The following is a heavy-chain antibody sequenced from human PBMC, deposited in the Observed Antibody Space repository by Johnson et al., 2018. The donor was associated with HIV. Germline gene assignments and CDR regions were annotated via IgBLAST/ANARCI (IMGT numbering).Heavy chain of an antibody. CDR3: AREKRVGLMITFGGAHAFDI. D-gene: IGHD3-16*01. V-gene: IGHV3-74*01. CDR1: GFTFSSYW. CDR2: INSDGSST. Sequence: EVQLVESGGGLVQPGGSLRLSCAASGFTFSSYWMHWVRQAPGKGLVWVSRINSDGSSTSYADSVKGRFTISRDNAKNTLYLQMNSLRAVDTAVYYCAREKRVGLMITFGGAHAFDIGGQGTMVTVSS. J-gene: IGHJ3*02.